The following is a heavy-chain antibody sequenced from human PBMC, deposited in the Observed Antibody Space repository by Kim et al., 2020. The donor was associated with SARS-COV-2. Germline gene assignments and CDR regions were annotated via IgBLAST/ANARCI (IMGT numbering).Heavy chain of an antibody. Sequence: GESLRLSCAASGFTFSSYWMHWVRQAPGKGLVWVSRINSDGSSTSYADSVKGRFTISRDNAKNTLYLQMNSLRAEDTAVYYCARGDDYYDSSGRVFDYWGQGTLVTVSS. J-gene: IGHJ4*02. CDR1: GFTFSSYW. CDR2: INSDGSST. V-gene: IGHV3-74*01. CDR3: ARGDDYYDSSGRVFDY. D-gene: IGHD3-22*01.